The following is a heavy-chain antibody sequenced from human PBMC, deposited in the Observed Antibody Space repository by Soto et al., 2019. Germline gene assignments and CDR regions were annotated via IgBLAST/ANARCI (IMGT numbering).Heavy chain of an antibody. CDR2: IYYSGST. J-gene: IGHJ4*02. V-gene: IGHV4-61*01. Sequence: QVQLQESGPGLVKPSETLSLTCTVSGGSVSSGSYYWSWIRQPPGKGLEWIGYIYYSGSTNYNPSLKSRVTISVDTSKNQFSLKLSSVTAADTAVYYCAREKRWLRQSYYFDYWGQGTLVTVSS. CDR1: GGSVSSGSYY. D-gene: IGHD5-12*01. CDR3: AREKRWLRQSYYFDY.